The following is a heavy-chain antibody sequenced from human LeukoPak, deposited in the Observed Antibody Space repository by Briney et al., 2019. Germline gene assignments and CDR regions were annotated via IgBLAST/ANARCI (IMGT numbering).Heavy chain of an antibody. CDR2: SRHKGNNYAT. J-gene: IGHJ4*02. D-gene: IGHD3-10*01. V-gene: IGHV3-72*01. CDR1: GFTFSDHF. CDR3: VAMLRGVGH. Sequence: GGSLRLSCAASGFTFSDHFMDWVRQAPGKGLEWVGRSRHKGNNYATQYAASVKDRFIISRDDSKNSLHLQMNSLKGEDTAVYFCVAMLRGVGHWGQGTLVTVSS.